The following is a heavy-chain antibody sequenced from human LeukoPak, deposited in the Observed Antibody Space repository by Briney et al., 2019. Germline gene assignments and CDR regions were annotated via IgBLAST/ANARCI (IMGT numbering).Heavy chain of an antibody. V-gene: IGHV4-34*01. CDR2: INHSGST. Sequence: SETLSLTCAVYGGSFSGYYWSWIRQPPGKGLEWIGEINHSGSTNYNPSLKSRVTISVDTSKNQFSLKLSSVTAADTAVYYCARGPNYDFWSTYYYYYMDVWGKGTTVTVSS. CDR3: ARGPNYDFWSTYYYYYMDV. CDR1: GGSFSGYY. J-gene: IGHJ6*03. D-gene: IGHD3-3*01.